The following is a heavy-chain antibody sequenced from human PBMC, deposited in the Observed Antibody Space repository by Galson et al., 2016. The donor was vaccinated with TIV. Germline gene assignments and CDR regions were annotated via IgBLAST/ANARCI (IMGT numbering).Heavy chain of an antibody. V-gene: IGHV1-18*01. Sequence: QSGAEVKKPGASVKVSCKASGYTFTDYGINWVRQAPGQGLEWVGRISTYTGDTNYAQRLQDRVILTTDTSTSTAYMELKSLRSDDTAVYFCARGGGNYRWYFDLWSRGTLVTVSS. J-gene: IGHJ2*01. CDR3: ARGGGNYRWYFDL. D-gene: IGHD1-26*01. CDR2: ISTYTGDT. CDR1: GYTFTDYG.